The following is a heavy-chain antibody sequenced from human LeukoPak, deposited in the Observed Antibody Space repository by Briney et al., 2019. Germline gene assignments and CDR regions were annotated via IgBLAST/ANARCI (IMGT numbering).Heavy chain of an antibody. D-gene: IGHD1-26*01. Sequence: GGSLRLSCAASGFPFNSYWMTWVRQAPGKGLEWVGRTRNKAKSYTTGYAASVKGRFTISRDNSKNSLYLQMNTLKTEDTAVYYCAVSGSYSNPSDFDYWGQGTLVTVSS. CDR1: GFPFNSYW. CDR2: TRNKAKSYTT. J-gene: IGHJ4*02. CDR3: AVSGSYSNPSDFDY. V-gene: IGHV3-72*01.